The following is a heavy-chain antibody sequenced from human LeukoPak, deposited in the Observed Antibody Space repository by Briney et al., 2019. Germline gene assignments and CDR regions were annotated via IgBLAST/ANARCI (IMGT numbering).Heavy chain of an antibody. Sequence: PSETLSLTCIVSGGSISSYYWIWIRQPPGKGLEWIGYIYYSGSTNYNPSLKSRVTISVDTSKNQFSLKLSSVTAADTAVYYCATNFGYSYGYGGVPGADYYYYYMDVWGKGTTVTVSS. CDR3: ATNFGYSYGYGGVPGADYYYYYMDV. D-gene: IGHD5-18*01. V-gene: IGHV4-59*01. CDR1: GGSISSYY. CDR2: IYYSGST. J-gene: IGHJ6*03.